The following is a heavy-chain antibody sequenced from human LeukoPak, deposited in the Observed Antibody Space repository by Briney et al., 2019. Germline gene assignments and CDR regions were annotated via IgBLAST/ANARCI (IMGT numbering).Heavy chain of an antibody. V-gene: IGHV3-7*01. J-gene: IGHJ4*02. D-gene: IGHD2-2*01. CDR3: ARETKVVPAAIAYFDY. CDR2: IKQDGSEK. CDR1: GFTFSSYW. Sequence: GGSLRLSCAASGFTFSSYWMSWVRQAPGKGLEWVANIKQDGSEKYYVDSVKGRFTISRDNAKNSLYLQMNSLRAEDTAVYYCARETKVVPAAIAYFDYWGQGTLVTVSS.